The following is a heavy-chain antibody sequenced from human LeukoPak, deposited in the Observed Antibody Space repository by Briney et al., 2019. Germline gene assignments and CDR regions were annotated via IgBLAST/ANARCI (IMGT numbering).Heavy chain of an antibody. CDR1: GGTFSSYA. V-gene: IGHV1-69*06. CDR2: IIPIFGTA. CDR3: ARGRSGGEPLYYFDY. J-gene: IGHJ4*02. Sequence: GASVKVSCKASGGTFSSYAISWVRQAPGQGLEWMGGIIPIFGTANYAQKFHGRVTITADKSTSTAYMELSSLRSEDTAVYYCARGRSGGEPLYYFDYWGQGTLVTVSS. D-gene: IGHD3-16*01.